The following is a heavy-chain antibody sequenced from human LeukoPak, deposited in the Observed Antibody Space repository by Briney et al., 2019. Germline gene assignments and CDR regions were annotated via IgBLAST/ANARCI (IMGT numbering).Heavy chain of an antibody. CDR1: GFTFTALG. CDR3: AKINSDDDY. D-gene: IGHD5-18*01. J-gene: IGHJ4*02. V-gene: IGHV3-30*18. CDR2: ISPDGHTE. Sequence: GGSLRLSCAASGFTFTALGIHWVRQAPGKGLEWVAAISPDGHTEYYIDSVKGRFTISRDNSKNMIYLQMNSLRREDSAVYFCAKINSDDDYWGQGTLVTVSS.